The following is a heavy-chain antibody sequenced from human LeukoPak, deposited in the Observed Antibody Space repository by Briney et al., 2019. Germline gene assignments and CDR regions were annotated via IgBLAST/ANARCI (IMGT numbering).Heavy chain of an antibody. D-gene: IGHD3-10*01. Sequence: ASVKVSCKASGYTFTSYDINWVRQATGQGLEWMGWMNPNSGNTGYAQKFQGRVTMTRNTSISTAYLELSSLRSEDTAVYYCAIKSYGSGRSFDYWGQGTLVTVSS. CDR1: GYTFTSYD. CDR2: MNPNSGNT. CDR3: AIKSYGSGRSFDY. V-gene: IGHV1-8*01. J-gene: IGHJ4*02.